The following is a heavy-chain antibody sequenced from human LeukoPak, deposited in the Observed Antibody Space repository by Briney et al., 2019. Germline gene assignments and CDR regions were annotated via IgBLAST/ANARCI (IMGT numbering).Heavy chain of an antibody. CDR1: GFAFDDYA. CDR3: AKGKNTGSYLSHVDY. Sequence: GGSLRLSCAASGFAFDDYAMHWVRQAPGKGLEWVSLITWDGGSTYYADSVKGRFTISRDNSKNSLYLQMNSLRTEDTALYYCAKGKNTGSYLSHVDYWGQGTLVTVSS. CDR2: ITWDGGST. J-gene: IGHJ4*02. D-gene: IGHD3-10*01. V-gene: IGHV3-43*01.